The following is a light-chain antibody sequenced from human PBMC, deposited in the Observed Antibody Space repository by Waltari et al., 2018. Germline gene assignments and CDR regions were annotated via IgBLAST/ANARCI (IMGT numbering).Light chain of an antibody. J-gene: IGKJ4*01. CDR3: QQYNSYSLLT. Sequence: DIQMTQSPSTLSASVGDRVTITSRASQSISNWLAWYQQKPGKAPKLLIYKASTLESGVPSRFSGSGSGTEFTLTISSLQPDDFATYYCQQYNSYSLLTFSGGTKVEIK. CDR1: QSISNW. V-gene: IGKV1-5*03. CDR2: KAS.